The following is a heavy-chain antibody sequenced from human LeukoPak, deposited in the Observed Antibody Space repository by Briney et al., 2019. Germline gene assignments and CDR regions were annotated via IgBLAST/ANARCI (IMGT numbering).Heavy chain of an antibody. CDR1: GFSLSTSGMC. V-gene: IGHV2-70*11. CDR2: IDWDDDK. CDR3: ARRRYSSSWWILDY. D-gene: IGHD6-13*01. Sequence: SGPALVKPTQTLTLTCTFSGFSLSTSGMCVSWIRQPPGKALEWLARIDWDDDKYYSTSLKTRLTISKDTSKNQVVLTMTNMDPVDTATYYCARRRYSSSWWILDYWGQGTLVTVSS. J-gene: IGHJ4*02.